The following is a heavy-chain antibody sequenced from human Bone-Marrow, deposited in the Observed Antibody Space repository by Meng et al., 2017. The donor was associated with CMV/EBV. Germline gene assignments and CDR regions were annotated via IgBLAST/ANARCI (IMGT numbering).Heavy chain of an antibody. CDR1: GGSFSGYY. CDR2: INHSGST. V-gene: IGHV4-34*01. J-gene: IGHJ4*02. Sequence: SETLSLTCAVYGGSFSGYYWSWIRQPPGKGLEWIGEINHSGSTNYNPSLKSRVTISVDTSKNQFSLKLSSVTAADTAVYYCARGGVVPAAILNYWGQGTLVTVSS. D-gene: IGHD2-2*02. CDR3: ARGGVVPAAILNY.